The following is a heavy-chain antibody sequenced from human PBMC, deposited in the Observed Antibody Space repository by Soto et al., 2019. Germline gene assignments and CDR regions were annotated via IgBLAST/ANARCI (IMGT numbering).Heavy chain of an antibody. J-gene: IGHJ4*02. CDR1: GLTFSSHY. Sequence: EVQLVESGGGLVQPGGSLRLSCAASGLTFSSHYMHWFRQAPGKGLEWVAGIKPDGSKSYYVDSVEGRFTLSRDNAKNSRYLEMTSLRAADTAVDYAATDLTCLNIWGQGTLVTVAS. V-gene: IGHV3-7*01. D-gene: IGHD3-10*01. CDR2: IKPDGSKS. CDR3: ATDLTCLNI.